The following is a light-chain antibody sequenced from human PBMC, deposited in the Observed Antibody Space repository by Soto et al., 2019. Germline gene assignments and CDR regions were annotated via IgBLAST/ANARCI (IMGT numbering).Light chain of an antibody. CDR3: QQRSNWPPT. J-gene: IGKJ5*01. Sequence: EIVMTQSPATLSVSPGERATLSCRASQSVSSNLAWYQQKPGQAPRLLIYDASNGATGIPARLSGSGSGTDFTLTISSLEPEDFAVYYCQQRSNWPPTFGQGTRLEIK. V-gene: IGKV3-11*01. CDR2: DAS. CDR1: QSVSSN.